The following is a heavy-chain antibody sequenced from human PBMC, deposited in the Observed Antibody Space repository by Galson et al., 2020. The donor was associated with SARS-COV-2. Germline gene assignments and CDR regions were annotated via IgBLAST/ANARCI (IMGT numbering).Heavy chain of an antibody. CDR3: ARDLSKGGYMDV. J-gene: IGHJ6*03. V-gene: IGHV3-33*01. CDR2: IWRDGSNK. D-gene: IGHD1-26*01. Sequence: GGSLNLSCAPPGFIFRSYGMPWVRQAPGKGLGWLAVIWRDGSNKYYADSVKGRFTISRDNSENTLYLQMNSLRAEDTAVYYCARDLSKGGYMDVWGKGTTVTISS. CDR1: GFIFRSYG.